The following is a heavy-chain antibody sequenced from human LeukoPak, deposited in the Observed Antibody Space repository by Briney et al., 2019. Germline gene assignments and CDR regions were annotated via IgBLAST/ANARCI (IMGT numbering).Heavy chain of an antibody. CDR2: ISSSSSYI. CDR3: ARDRGNYGDFDY. Sequence: GGSLRLSCAASGFTFSVYSMNWVRQAPGKGLEWVSSISSSSSYIYYADSVKGRFTISRDNAKNSLYLQMNSLRAEDTAVYYCARDRGNYGDFDYWGQGTLVTVSS. CDR1: GFTFSVYS. V-gene: IGHV3-21*01. J-gene: IGHJ4*02. D-gene: IGHD4-17*01.